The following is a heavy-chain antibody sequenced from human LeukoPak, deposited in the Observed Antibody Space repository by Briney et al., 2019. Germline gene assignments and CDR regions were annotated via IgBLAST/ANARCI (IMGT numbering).Heavy chain of an antibody. CDR2: IYYSGST. CDR3: ARGQKYRYGYRVTELGSGYFDY. J-gene: IGHJ4*02. CDR1: GGSISSYY. V-gene: IGHV4-59*01. D-gene: IGHD5-18*01. Sequence: SETLPLTCSVSGGSISSYYWSWIRQPPGKGLEWIGYIYYSGSTNYNPSLKSRVTISVDTSKNQFSLTLSSVTAADTALYYCARGQKYRYGYRVTELGSGYFDYWGQGTLVTVSS.